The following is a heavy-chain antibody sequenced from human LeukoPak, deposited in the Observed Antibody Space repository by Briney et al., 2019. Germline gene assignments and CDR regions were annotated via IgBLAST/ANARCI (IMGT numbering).Heavy chain of an antibody. V-gene: IGHV3-23*01. Sequence: GGSLRLSCAASGFTFSSYAMSWVRQAPGKGLEWVSAISGSGGSTYYADSVKGRFTISRDNSKNTLYLQMNSLRAEDTAVYYCAKVKDSSGWFQEFDPWGQGTLVTVSS. CDR1: GFTFSSYA. CDR3: AKVKDSSGWFQEFDP. CDR2: ISGSGGST. D-gene: IGHD6-19*01. J-gene: IGHJ5*02.